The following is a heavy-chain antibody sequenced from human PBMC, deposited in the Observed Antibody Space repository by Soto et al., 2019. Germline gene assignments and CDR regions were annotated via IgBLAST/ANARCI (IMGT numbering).Heavy chain of an antibody. CDR3: VRGSTGQYDEVRGNPTYDLDI. V-gene: IGHV1-69*05. D-gene: IGHD3-16*01. J-gene: IGHJ3*02. Sequence: SVTVSCQASGGTFSSYAISWVRQAPGQGLEWMGGIIPIFGTANYAQKFQGRVTMTTDTSTSTPYIELRSLRADDTTEYSFVRGSTGQYDEVRGNPTYDLDIWGQGTMVTVSS. CDR1: GGTFSSYA. CDR2: IIPIFGTA.